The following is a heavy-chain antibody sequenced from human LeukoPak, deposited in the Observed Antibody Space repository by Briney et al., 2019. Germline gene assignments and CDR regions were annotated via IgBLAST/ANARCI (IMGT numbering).Heavy chain of an antibody. CDR2: ISGSGGST. J-gene: IGHJ4*02. Sequence: GGSLRLSCAASGFTVSSNYMSWVRRAPGKGLEWVSAISGSGGSTYYADSVKGRFTISRDNSKNTLYLQMNSLRAEDTAVYYCAKGSTLGIVVPAAFDYWGQGTLVTVSS. CDR1: GFTVSSNY. D-gene: IGHD2-2*01. CDR3: AKGSTLGIVVPAAFDY. V-gene: IGHV3-23*01.